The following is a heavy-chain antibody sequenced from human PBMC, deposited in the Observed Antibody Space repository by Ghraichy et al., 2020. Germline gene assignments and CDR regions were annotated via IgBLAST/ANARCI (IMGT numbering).Heavy chain of an antibody. CDR3: ARDGSVVIFDY. CDR2: ISSSSSTI. V-gene: IGHV3-48*02. Sequence: GESLNIYCAASGFTFNYYNMNWVRQAPGKGLEWVSYISSSSSTIYYADSVKGRFTISRDNARNSLYLQMNSLRDKDTAVYYCARDGSVVIFDYWGQGTLVTVSS. CDR1: GFTFNYYN. J-gene: IGHJ4*02. D-gene: IGHD4-23*01.